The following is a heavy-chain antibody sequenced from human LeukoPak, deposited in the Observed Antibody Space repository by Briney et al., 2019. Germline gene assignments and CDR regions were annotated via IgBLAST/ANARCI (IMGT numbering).Heavy chain of an antibody. V-gene: IGHV4-39*07. CDR1: GGSISSSSYY. CDR2: IYYSGST. CDR3: ARGSGRFDP. J-gene: IGHJ5*02. D-gene: IGHD3-10*01. Sequence: PSETLSLTCTVSGGSISSSSYYWGWIRQPPGKGLEWIGSIYYSGSTYYNPSLKSRVTISVDTSKNQFSLKLSSVTAADTAVYYCARGSGRFDPWGQGTLVTVSS.